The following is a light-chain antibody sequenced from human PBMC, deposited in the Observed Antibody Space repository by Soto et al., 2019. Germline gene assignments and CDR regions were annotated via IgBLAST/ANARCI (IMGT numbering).Light chain of an antibody. J-gene: IGKJ3*01. CDR3: LQHQTFPSP. CDR1: QDISNS. Sequence: DIQMTQSPSAMSASVGDRVTITCRASQDISNSLAWLQQRPGKVPKRLIYPAPSLQSGVPSRFSGSRSGTEFTLTISSLQPEDFATYYRLQHQTFPSPLAPGPKADIK. V-gene: IGKV1-17*03. CDR2: PAP.